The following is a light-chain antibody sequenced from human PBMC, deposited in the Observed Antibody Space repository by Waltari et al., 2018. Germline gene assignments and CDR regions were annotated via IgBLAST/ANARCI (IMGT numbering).Light chain of an antibody. Sequence: QSVLTQAPSVSGTPGQRVTISCSGTNYNIGSGPVNWYQQVPGMSPKLLIYSTDQRPPGVPDRFSGSKSGTSASLAISGLQSEDEADYYCATWDGRVNGVLFGGGTKVTVL. CDR1: NYNIGSGP. CDR2: STD. V-gene: IGLV1-44*01. J-gene: IGLJ2*01. CDR3: ATWDGRVNGVL.